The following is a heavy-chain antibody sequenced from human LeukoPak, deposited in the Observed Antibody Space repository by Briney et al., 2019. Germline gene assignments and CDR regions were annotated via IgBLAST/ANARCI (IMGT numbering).Heavy chain of an antibody. V-gene: IGHV1-69*01. CDR3: AREFTAAAGTSGGYYYYMDV. D-gene: IGHD6-13*01. CDR1: GGTFSSYA. Sequence: ASVKVSCKASGGTFSSYAISWVRQAPGQGLEWMGGIIPIFGTANYAQKFQGRVTITSDESTSTAYMELSSLRSEDTAVYYCAREFTAAAGTSGGYYYYMDVWGKGTTVTISS. J-gene: IGHJ6*03. CDR2: IIPIFGTA.